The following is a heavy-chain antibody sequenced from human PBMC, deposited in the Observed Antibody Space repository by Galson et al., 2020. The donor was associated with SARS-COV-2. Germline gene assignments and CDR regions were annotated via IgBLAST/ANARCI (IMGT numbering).Heavy chain of an antibody. V-gene: IGHV3-66*01. D-gene: IGHD3-22*01. CDR2: LYRGGST. Sequence: TGDSLRLSCAPSGFTVSDHYMCWARPPPGKALEEVSGLYRGGSTHYADSVKGRFTISRDNTKNTLHLQMNSLRAEDTAVYYCARDVSDYWNCCYGLDYWGQGTMVTVSS. CDR3: ARDVSDYWNCCYGLDY. CDR1: GFTVSDHY. J-gene: IGHJ6*02.